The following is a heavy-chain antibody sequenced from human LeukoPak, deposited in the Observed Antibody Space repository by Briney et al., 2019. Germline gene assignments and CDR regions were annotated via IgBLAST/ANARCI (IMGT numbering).Heavy chain of an antibody. CDR1: GGSFSGYY. Sequence: SETLSLTCAVYGGSFSGYYWSWIRQPPGKGLEWIGEINHSGSTNYNPSLKSRVTISVDTSKNQFSLKLSSVTAADTAVYYCARGSNYGGNSDFDYWGQGTLVTVSS. V-gene: IGHV4-34*01. CDR3: ARGSNYGGNSDFDY. J-gene: IGHJ4*02. D-gene: IGHD4-17*01. CDR2: INHSGST.